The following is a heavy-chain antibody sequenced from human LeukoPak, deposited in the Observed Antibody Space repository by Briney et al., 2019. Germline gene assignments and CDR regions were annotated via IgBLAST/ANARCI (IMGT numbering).Heavy chain of an antibody. V-gene: IGHV3-23*01. J-gene: IGHJ3*02. Sequence: GGSLRLSCAASGFTFSSYAMSWVRQAPGKGLEWVSAISGSGSSTYYADSVKGRFTISRDNSKNTLYLQMNSLRAEDTAVYYCANWDFWSGYYPGAFDIWGQGTMVTVSS. CDR3: ANWDFWSGYYPGAFDI. CDR1: GFTFSSYA. CDR2: ISGSGSST. D-gene: IGHD3-3*01.